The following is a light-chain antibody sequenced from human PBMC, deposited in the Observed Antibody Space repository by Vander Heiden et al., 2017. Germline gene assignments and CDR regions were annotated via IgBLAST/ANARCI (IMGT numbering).Light chain of an antibody. J-gene: IGLJ3*02. CDR2: GNS. V-gene: IGLV1-40*01. CDR3: QSYDSSLLGV. Sequence: QSVLTPPPPASGAPGQRVTISCTGSSSNIGAGYDVHWYQQLPGTAPKLLIYGNSNRPSGVPDRFSGSKSGTSASLAITGLQAEDEADYYCQSYDSSLLGVFGGGTKLTVL. CDR1: SSNIGAGYD.